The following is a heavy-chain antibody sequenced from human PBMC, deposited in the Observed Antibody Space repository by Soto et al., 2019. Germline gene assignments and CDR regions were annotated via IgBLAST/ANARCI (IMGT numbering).Heavy chain of an antibody. J-gene: IGHJ3*02. CDR1: GGTVSSYA. Sequence: ASVKVSGKGSGGTVSSYAISWVRQAPGQGVEWMGWINPNSGGTNYAQKFQGRVTMTRDTSISTAYMELSRLRSDDTAVYYCARVISGDYCDSDAFDIWGQGTMVTVSS. CDR2: INPNSGGT. CDR3: ARVISGDYCDSDAFDI. D-gene: IGHD4-17*01. V-gene: IGHV1-2*02.